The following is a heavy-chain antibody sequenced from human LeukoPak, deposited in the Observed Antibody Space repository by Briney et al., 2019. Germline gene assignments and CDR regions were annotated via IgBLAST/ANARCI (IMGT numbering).Heavy chain of an antibody. Sequence: GGSLRLSCAASGFTFSSYSMNWVRQAPGKGLEWVSSISSISSYIYYADSVKGRFTISRDNAKNSLYLQMNSLRAEDTAVYYCARDCTNGVCYNWFDPWGQGTRVTVSS. D-gene: IGHD2-8*01. CDR1: GFTFSSYS. V-gene: IGHV3-21*01. CDR2: ISSISSYI. CDR3: ARDCTNGVCYNWFDP. J-gene: IGHJ5*02.